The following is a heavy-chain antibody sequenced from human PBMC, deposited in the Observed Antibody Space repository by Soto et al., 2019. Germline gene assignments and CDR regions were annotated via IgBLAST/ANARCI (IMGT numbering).Heavy chain of an antibody. D-gene: IGHD3-3*01. Sequence: SETLSLTCAVSDGSISCTTYCCSWIRQPPGEGLEWIGYIYHSGSTNYNPSLKSRVTISVDKSKNQFSLKLSSVTAADTAVYYCARYVGDDFCFDYWGQGTLVTVSS. J-gene: IGHJ4*02. CDR3: ARYVGDDFCFDY. V-gene: IGHV4-30-2*01. CDR1: DGSISCTTYC. CDR2: IYHSGST.